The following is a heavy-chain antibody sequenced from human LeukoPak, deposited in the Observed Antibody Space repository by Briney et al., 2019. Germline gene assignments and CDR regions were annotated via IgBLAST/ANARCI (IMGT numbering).Heavy chain of an antibody. Sequence: ASVKVSCKASGYTFTSYYMHWVRQAPGQGLEWMGIINPSGGSTSCAQKFQGRVTMTRDTSTSTVYMELSSLRSEDTAVYYCARDGQLVGGILDPWGQGTLVTVSS. V-gene: IGHV1-46*03. CDR3: ARDGQLVGGILDP. J-gene: IGHJ5*02. D-gene: IGHD6-6*01. CDR1: GYTFTSYY. CDR2: INPSGGST.